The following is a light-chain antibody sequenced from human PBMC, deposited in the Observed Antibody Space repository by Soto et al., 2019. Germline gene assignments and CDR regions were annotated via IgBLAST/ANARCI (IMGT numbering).Light chain of an antibody. J-gene: IGLJ2*01. Sequence: QSVLTQPPSVSAAPGQKVTISCSGSNSNIGANYVSWYQQLPGTAPKLLIYDNNRRSSGIPDRFSGSKSATSATLGITGLQTGDEADYYCGTWDSSLTAVVFGGGTKLTVL. V-gene: IGLV1-51*01. CDR1: NSNIGANY. CDR3: GTWDSSLTAVV. CDR2: DNN.